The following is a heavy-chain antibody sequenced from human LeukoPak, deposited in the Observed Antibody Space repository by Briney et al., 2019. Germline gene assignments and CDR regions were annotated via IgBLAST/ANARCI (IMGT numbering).Heavy chain of an antibody. J-gene: IGHJ5*02. Sequence: ASVKVSCKASGYTFINNWMHWVRQAPGQGLERVGLINPTGTTTLYAQKFQGRVTLTRDMSTSTDYMELRSLKSEDTAVYYCARDNSVGDIAWWFDPWGQGTLVTVSS. CDR1: GYTFINNW. CDR2: INPTGTTT. CDR3: ARDNSVGDIAWWFDP. V-gene: IGHV1-46*01. D-gene: IGHD3-10*01.